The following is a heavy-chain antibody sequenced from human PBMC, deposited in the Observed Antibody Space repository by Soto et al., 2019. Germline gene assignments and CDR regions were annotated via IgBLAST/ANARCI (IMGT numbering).Heavy chain of an antibody. CDR2: SYYTGMT. V-gene: IGHV4-31*03. D-gene: IGHD6-13*01. CDR3: AIGRPGPEAAANSFDP. Sequence: QVQLQESGPGLVKPSQALSLTCTVSGGFISSGGFYWSRIRQQPGKGLEWIGNSYYTGMTHYTPSFKSRVTISVDMSKNQFSRTLISVTVADTAVYYCAIGRPGPEAAANSFDPWGKGTLVVVTS. CDR1: GGFISSGGFY. J-gene: IGHJ5*02.